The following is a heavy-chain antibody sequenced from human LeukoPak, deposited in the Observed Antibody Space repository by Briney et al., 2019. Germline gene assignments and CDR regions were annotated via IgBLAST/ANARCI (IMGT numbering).Heavy chain of an antibody. CDR3: ASAATSGTYNFDS. Sequence: SETLSLTCALSGYSISSGYYWGWIRQPPGKGLEWIGNVYQSGITYYNASLKSRVTISVDTSKNQFSLKLNSVTAADTAVYYCASAATSGTYNFDSWGQGTLVTVSS. J-gene: IGHJ4*02. V-gene: IGHV4-38-2*01. CDR1: GYSISSGYY. CDR2: VYQSGIT. D-gene: IGHD1-26*01.